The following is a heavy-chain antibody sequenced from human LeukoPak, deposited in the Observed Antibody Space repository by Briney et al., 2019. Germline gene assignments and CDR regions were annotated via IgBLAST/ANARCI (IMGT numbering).Heavy chain of an antibody. CDR3: AKDLGKRTGDNVNYYYYMDV. V-gene: IGHV3-21*04. Sequence: GGSLRLSCAASGFTFSSYSMNWVRQAPGKGLEWVSSISSSSSYIYYADSVKGRFTISRDNAKNTLYLQMNSLRAEDTAVYYCAKDLGKRTGDNVNYYYYMDVWGKGTTVTVSS. CDR2: ISSSSSYI. CDR1: GFTFSSYS. J-gene: IGHJ6*03. D-gene: IGHD7-27*01.